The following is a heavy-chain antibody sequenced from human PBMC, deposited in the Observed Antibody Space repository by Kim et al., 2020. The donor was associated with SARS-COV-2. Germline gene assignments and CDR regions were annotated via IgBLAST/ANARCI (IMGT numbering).Heavy chain of an antibody. Sequence: GGSLRLSCAASGFNFDNHGMGWVRQAPGKGLQWVSYISAFSSSIYYEDSVRGRFIVSRDNAKKSLYLQMNSLRDDDTARYYCAKEWGEYSFYFDQWGKGTLVTLSS. V-gene: IGHV3-48*02. CDR1: GFNFDNHG. D-gene: IGHD5-18*01. J-gene: IGHJ4*02. CDR3: AKEWGEYSFYFDQ. CDR2: ISAFSSSI.